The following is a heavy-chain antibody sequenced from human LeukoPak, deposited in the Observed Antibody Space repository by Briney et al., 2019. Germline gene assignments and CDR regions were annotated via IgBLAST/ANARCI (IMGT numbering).Heavy chain of an antibody. CDR3: AKSGCSSSSCPGFL. J-gene: IGHJ4*02. D-gene: IGHD2-2*01. Sequence: SETLSLTCTVSGGSISSGYNYWSWIRQPAGKGLEGIGRIYTSGTTNYNPSLKSRVTISQDTSNNHFSLKLRSVTAADTAVYYCAKSGCSSSSCPGFLWGQGTLVTVSS. CDR2: IYTSGTT. V-gene: IGHV4-61*02. CDR1: GGSISSGYNY.